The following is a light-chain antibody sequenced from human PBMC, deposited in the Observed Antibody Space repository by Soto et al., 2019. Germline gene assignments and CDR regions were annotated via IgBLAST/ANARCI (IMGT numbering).Light chain of an antibody. V-gene: IGKV1-27*01. CDR1: QGISNY. CDR3: QKYNSAPQIT. J-gene: IGKJ5*01. CDR2: AAS. Sequence: DIPMTQSPSSLSASVGDRDTITCRASQGISNYLAWYQQKPGKVPKLLIYAASTLQSGVPSRFSGSGSGTDFTLTISSLQPEDVATDYCQKYNSAPQITFGQGTRLEIK.